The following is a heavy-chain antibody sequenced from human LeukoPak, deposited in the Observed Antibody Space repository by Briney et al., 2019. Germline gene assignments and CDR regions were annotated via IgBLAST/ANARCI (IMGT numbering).Heavy chain of an antibody. CDR3: VRGPYGSGISNWFDP. CDR2: IYYSGDT. CDR1: GGSISSSSYY. V-gene: IGHV4-61*05. D-gene: IGHD3-10*01. Sequence: SETLSLTCTVSGGSISSSSYYWGWIRQAPGKGLEWIGYIYYSGDTNYNASLQSRVTVSVDTSKNQFSLRLTSVSAADTAVYYCVRGPYGSGISNWFDPWGQGTQVIVSS. J-gene: IGHJ5*02.